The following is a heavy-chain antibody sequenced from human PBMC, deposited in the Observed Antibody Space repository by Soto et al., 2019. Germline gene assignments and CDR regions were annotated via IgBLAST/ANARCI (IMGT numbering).Heavy chain of an antibody. CDR3: ARDPGFGDSSGYFPSGAFDI. CDR2: ITSSSSYM. J-gene: IGHJ3*02. CDR1: GFTFSSYS. D-gene: IGHD3-22*01. V-gene: IGHV3-21*01. Sequence: GGSLRLSCAASGFTFSSYSMNWVRQAPGKGLEWVSSITSSSSYMYYADSVKGRFTISRDNAKNSLYLQMNSLRAEDTAVYYCARDPGFGDSSGYFPSGAFDIWGQGTMVTVSS.